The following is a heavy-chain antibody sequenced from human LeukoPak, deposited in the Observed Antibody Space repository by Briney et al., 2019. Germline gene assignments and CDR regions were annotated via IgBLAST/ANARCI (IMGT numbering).Heavy chain of an antibody. V-gene: IGHV4-31*03. CDR2: IYYSGST. Sequence: PSQTLSLTCTVSGGSISSGGYYWSWIRQHPGKGLEWIGYIYYSGSTYYNPSLKSRVTISVDTSKNQFSLKLSSVTAADTAVYYCARGGHGGNSGDYWGQGTLVTVSS. CDR3: ARGGHGGNSGDY. D-gene: IGHD4-23*01. J-gene: IGHJ4*02. CDR1: GGSISSGGYY.